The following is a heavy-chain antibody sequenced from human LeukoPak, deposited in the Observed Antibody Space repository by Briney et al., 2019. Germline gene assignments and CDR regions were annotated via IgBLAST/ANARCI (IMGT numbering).Heavy chain of an antibody. D-gene: IGHD3-10*01. CDR1: GGSISSYY. Sequence: SETLSLTCTVSGGSISSYYWSWIRQPPGKGLEWIGYIYYSGSTNYNPSLKSRVTISVDTSKNQFSLKLSSVTAADTAVYYCARQKLSRGYFDYWGQGTLVTVSS. CDR2: IYYSGST. CDR3: ARQKLSRGYFDY. J-gene: IGHJ4*02. V-gene: IGHV4-59*08.